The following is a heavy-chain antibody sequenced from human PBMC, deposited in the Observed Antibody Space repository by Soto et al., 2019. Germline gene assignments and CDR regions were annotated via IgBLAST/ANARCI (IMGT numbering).Heavy chain of an antibody. CDR3: ARDGLGYSGSWPLYYFDH. CDR1: GYTFTGYY. J-gene: IGHJ4*02. V-gene: IGHV1-2*04. CDR2: INPNNGDT. Sequence: QVQLVQSGAEVKPPGASAKVSCKASGYTFTGYYLHWVRQAPGQGLEWMGWINPNNGDTNYAQKFQGWVTMTRDTSVSTAYMELSRLTSDDTAVYYCARDGLGYSGSWPLYYFDHWGQGSLVTVSS. D-gene: IGHD6-13*01.